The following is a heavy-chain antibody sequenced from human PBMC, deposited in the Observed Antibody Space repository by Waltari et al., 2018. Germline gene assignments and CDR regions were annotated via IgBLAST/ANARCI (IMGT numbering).Heavy chain of an antibody. Sequence: QVQLQPWGAGLLKPSETLSLPCAVYGGSFSGYYWSWIRQPPGKGLEWIGEINQRGSTNYNPSLKSQVTIAVDTSKNQFSLKLSSVTAADTAVYYCARATTVVTLDYWGQGTLVTVPS. CDR3: ARATTVVTLDY. CDR1: GGSFSGYY. J-gene: IGHJ4*02. V-gene: IGHV4-34*01. CDR2: INQRGST. D-gene: IGHD4-17*01.